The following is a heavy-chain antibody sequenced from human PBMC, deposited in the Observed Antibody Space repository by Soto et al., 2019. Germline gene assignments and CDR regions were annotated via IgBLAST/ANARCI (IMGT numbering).Heavy chain of an antibody. CDR1: GYTFTSYG. CDR3: ARGPQLRYFDWLLFTWFDP. D-gene: IGHD3-9*01. V-gene: IGHV1-18*01. Sequence: ASVKVSCKASGYTFTSYGISWVRQAPGQGLEWMGWISAYNGNTNYAQKLQGRVTMTTDTSTSTAYMELRSLRSDDTAVYYCARGPQLRYFDWLLFTWFDPWGQGTLVTVSS. CDR2: ISAYNGNT. J-gene: IGHJ5*02.